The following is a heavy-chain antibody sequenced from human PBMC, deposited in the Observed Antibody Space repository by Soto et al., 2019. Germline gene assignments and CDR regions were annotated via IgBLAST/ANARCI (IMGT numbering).Heavy chain of an antibody. CDR2: INPGGDFI. V-gene: IGHV3-11*01. CDR1: GFSLRDSY. D-gene: IGHD2-21*01. CDR3: TRDPRIADF. Sequence: GGSLRLSCEASGFSLRDSYMTWIRQAPGKGLELISYINPGGDFIKYADSVKGRCTIARDNAKNSLYLHINNLRAEDTAVYYCTRDPRIADFWGQGALVTVTS. J-gene: IGHJ4*02.